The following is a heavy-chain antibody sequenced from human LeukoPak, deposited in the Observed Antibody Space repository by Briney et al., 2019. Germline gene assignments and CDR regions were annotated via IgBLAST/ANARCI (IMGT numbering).Heavy chain of an antibody. Sequence: PGGSLRLSCAASGFTFSSYAMSWVRQAPGKGLEWVSAISGSGGSTYYADSVKGRFTISRDNSKNTLYLQMNSLRAEDTAAYFCAKPGSSSYLYYFDSWGQGTLVTVSS. CDR2: ISGSGGST. CDR1: GFTFSSYA. J-gene: IGHJ4*02. V-gene: IGHV3-23*01. CDR3: AKPGSSSYLYYFDS. D-gene: IGHD6-6*01.